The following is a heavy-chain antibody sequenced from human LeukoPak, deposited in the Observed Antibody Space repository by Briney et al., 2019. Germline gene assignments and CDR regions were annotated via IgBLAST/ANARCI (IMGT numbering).Heavy chain of an antibody. Sequence: ASVKISGKVSGYTFTDYYMHWVQQAPGKGLEWMGLVDPEDGETIYAEKFQGRVTITADTSTDTAYMELSSLRSEDTAVYYCATDRQDSSGYFPENWGQGTLVTVSA. CDR3: ATDRQDSSGYFPEN. CDR1: GYTFTDYY. D-gene: IGHD3-22*01. J-gene: IGHJ4*02. V-gene: IGHV1-69-2*01. CDR2: VDPEDGET.